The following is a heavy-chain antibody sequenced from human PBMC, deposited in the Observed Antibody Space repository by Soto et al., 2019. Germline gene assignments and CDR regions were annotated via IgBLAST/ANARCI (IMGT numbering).Heavy chain of an antibody. CDR2: INPSGGST. CDR1: GYTFTSYY. J-gene: IGHJ4*02. D-gene: IGHD3-9*01. Sequence: QVQLVQSGAEVKKPGASVKVSCKASGYTFTSYYMHWVRQAPGQGLEWMGIINPSGGSTSYAQKFQGRVTMTRDTYTSTVYMELSSLRSEDTAVYYCARQGLRYFDWLLPHNPTLFDYWGQGTLVTVSS. V-gene: IGHV1-46*03. CDR3: ARQGLRYFDWLLPHNPTLFDY.